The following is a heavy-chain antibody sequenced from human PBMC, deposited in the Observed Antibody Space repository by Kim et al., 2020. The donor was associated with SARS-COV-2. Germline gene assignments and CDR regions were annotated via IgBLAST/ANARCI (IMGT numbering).Heavy chain of an antibody. Sequence: ESVKGRFTISRDNSKNTLYLQMNSLRAEDTAVYDCAGAMVRGVIITGGMDVWGQGTTVTVSS. D-gene: IGHD3-10*01. V-gene: IGHV3-53*01. CDR3: AGAMVRGVIITGGMDV. J-gene: IGHJ6*02.